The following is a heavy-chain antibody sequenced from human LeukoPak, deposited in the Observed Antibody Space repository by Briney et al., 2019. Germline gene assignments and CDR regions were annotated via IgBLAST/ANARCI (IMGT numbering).Heavy chain of an antibody. V-gene: IGHV3-13*01. CDR1: GFTFSKDD. Sequence: GGSLRLSCAVSGFTFSKDDFHWVRQAPGKGLEWVAAIGVTGDTYYADSVKRRFTISREDAANSLYLQMRSLGAGDTALYYCTKEFCGSRAACAGGSYYDFWGRGALVTVSS. D-gene: IGHD2-15*01. CDR3: TKEFCGSRAACAGGSYYDF. J-gene: IGHJ2*01. CDR2: IGVTGDT.